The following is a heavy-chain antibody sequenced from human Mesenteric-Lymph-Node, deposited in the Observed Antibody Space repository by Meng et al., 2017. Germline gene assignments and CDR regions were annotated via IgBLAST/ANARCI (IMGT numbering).Heavy chain of an antibody. J-gene: IGHJ6*02. CDR1: GSTFSSYW. CDR3: ARENYDSSGYYFYYYYGMDV. V-gene: IGHV3-7*01. Sequence: GESLKISCAASGSTFSSYWMSWVRQAPGKGLEWVANIKQDGSEKYYVDSVKGRFTISRDNAKNSLYLQMNSLRAEDTAVYYCARENYDSSGYYFYYYYGMDVWGQGTTVTVSS. D-gene: IGHD3-22*01. CDR2: IKQDGSEK.